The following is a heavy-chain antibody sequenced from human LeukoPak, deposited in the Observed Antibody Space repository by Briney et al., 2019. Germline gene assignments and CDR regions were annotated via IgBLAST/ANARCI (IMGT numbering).Heavy chain of an antibody. CDR3: ARAGILWTYDY. Sequence: SETLSLTCAVYGGSLSGYYWSWIRQPPGKGLEWIGEINHSGSTNYNPSLKSRVTISVDTSKNQFSLKLSSVTAADTAVYYCARAGILWTYDYWGQGTLVTVSS. CDR2: INHSGST. D-gene: IGHD2-21*01. J-gene: IGHJ4*02. CDR1: GGSLSGYY. V-gene: IGHV4-34*01.